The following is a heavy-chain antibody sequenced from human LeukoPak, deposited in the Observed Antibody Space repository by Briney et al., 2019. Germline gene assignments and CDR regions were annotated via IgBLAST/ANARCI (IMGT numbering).Heavy chain of an antibody. CDR1: GFTFSNYW. V-gene: IGHV3-7*01. CDR3: AREGYGDHFDS. Sequence: GRSLRLSCAASGFTFSNYWMSWVRQAPGKGLEWVANIKQGGSEKYYVDSVKGRFTISRDNAKNSLYLQMNSLRAEDTAVYYCAREGYGDHFDSWGQGTLVTVSS. CDR2: IKQGGSEK. D-gene: IGHD4-17*01. J-gene: IGHJ4*02.